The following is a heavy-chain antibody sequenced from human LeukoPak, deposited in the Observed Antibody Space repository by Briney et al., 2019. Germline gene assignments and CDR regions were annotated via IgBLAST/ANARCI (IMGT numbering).Heavy chain of an antibody. J-gene: IGHJ4*02. D-gene: IGHD3-16*02. CDR3: SRVIVWGSYRFTIYYFDY. V-gene: IGHV4-34*01. CDR2: INHRGST. CDR1: GGSFSGYY. Sequence: PSETLSLTCAVYGGSFSGYYWSWIRQPPVKGQEWIGEINHRGSTSYNPSLKSRVTISVDTSKNQFSLKLSSVTAADTAVYYCSRVIVWGSYRFTIYYFDYWGQGTLVTVSS.